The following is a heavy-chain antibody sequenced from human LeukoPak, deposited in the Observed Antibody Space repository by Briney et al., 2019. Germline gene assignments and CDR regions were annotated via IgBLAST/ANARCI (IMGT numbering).Heavy chain of an antibody. V-gene: IGHV1-18*01. Sequence: GASVKVSCKASGYTFTSYGISWVRQAPGQGLEWMGWISAYNGNTNYAQKLQGRVTMTTDTSTSTAYMELRSLRSDDTAVYYCARVLRIYDILTGYYYYYYMDVWGKGTTVTISS. CDR3: ARVLRIYDILTGYYYYYYMDV. CDR1: GYTFTSYG. D-gene: IGHD3-9*01. CDR2: ISAYNGNT. J-gene: IGHJ6*03.